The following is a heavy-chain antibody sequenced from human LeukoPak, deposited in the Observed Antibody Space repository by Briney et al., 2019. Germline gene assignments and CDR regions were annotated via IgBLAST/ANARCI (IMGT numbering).Heavy chain of an antibody. CDR1: GYTFTDYN. V-gene: IGHV1-2*02. Sequence: GAAVKVSCKASGYTFTDYNIHWVRQAPGQGLEWMGWINPSSGGTNYAQKFQGRVTMTRDTSISTAYMELSRLRSDDTAVYYCARDTGYSYGYATEYYFDYWGQGTLVTVSS. CDR2: INPSSGGT. J-gene: IGHJ4*02. CDR3: ARDTGYSYGYATEYYFDY. D-gene: IGHD5-18*01.